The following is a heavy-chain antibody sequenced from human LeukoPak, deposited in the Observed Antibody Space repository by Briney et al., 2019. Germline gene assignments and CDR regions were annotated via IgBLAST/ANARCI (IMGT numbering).Heavy chain of an antibody. Sequence: SETLSLTCAVYGGSFTAYSWSWIRQPPGKGLEWIGEINHSGSTNYNPSLKSRVTISVDTSKNQSSLKVNSVTAADTALYYCARRYGSGSYYNWFDPWGQGTLVTVSS. CDR3: ARRYGSGSYYNWFDP. D-gene: IGHD3-10*01. CDR1: GGSFTAYS. V-gene: IGHV4-34*01. J-gene: IGHJ5*02. CDR2: INHSGST.